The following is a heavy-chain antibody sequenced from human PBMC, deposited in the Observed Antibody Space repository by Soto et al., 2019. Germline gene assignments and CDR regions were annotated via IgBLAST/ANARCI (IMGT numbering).Heavy chain of an antibody. CDR2: IYYSGNT. J-gene: IGHJ6*02. D-gene: IGHD2-15*01. V-gene: IGHV4-30-4*01. CDR1: GESISSGDHY. Sequence: SGTLSLTCTVSGESISSGDHYWSWVRQSPGEGLEWIGFIYYSGNTYYNPSLKSRVSMSVDTSNNQFSLKLNSVTAADTAVYYCARDAGYCNSVSCYPYNMDVWGQGTTVTVSS. CDR3: ARDAGYCNSVSCYPYNMDV.